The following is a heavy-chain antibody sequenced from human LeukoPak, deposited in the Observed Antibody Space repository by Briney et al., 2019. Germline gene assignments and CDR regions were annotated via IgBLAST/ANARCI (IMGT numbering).Heavy chain of an antibody. J-gene: IGHJ5*02. Sequence: GASVKVSCKASGYTFTCYGISWVRQAPGQGLEWMGWISAYNGNTNYAQKLQGRVTMTTDTSTSTAYMELRSLRSDDTAVYYCARDGEMATIRSNWFDPWGQGTLVTVSS. D-gene: IGHD5-24*01. CDR2: ISAYNGNT. CDR1: GYTFTCYG. V-gene: IGHV1-18*01. CDR3: ARDGEMATIRSNWFDP.